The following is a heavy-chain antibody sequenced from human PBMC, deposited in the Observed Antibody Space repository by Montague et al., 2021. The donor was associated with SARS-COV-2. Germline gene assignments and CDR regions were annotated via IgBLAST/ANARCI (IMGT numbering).Heavy chain of an antibody. J-gene: IGHJ4*02. CDR2: IYYSGST. Sequence: SESLSLTYTVSGGSISSYYWSWIRQPPGKGLEWIGYIYYSGSTNYNPSLKSRVTISVDTSKNQFSLKLSSVTAADTAVYYCARAFPRWLQFDPYFDYWGQGTLVTVSS. D-gene: IGHD5-24*01. CDR1: GGSISSYY. CDR3: ARAFPRWLQFDPYFDY. V-gene: IGHV4-59*01.